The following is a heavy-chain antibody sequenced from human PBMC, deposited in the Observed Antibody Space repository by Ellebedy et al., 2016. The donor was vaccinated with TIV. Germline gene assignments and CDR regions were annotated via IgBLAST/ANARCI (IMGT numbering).Heavy chain of an antibody. V-gene: IGHV3-23*01. CDR2: ISGSGGST. J-gene: IGHJ3*02. Sequence: GESLKISCAASGFTFSSYAMSWVRQAPGKGLEWVSAISGSGGSTYYADSVKGRFTISRDNSKNTLYLQTNSLRAEDTAVYYCAKDRGFPGRQWLVPSDAFDIWGQGTMVTVSS. CDR1: GFTFSSYA. CDR3: AKDRGFPGRQWLVPSDAFDI. D-gene: IGHD6-19*01.